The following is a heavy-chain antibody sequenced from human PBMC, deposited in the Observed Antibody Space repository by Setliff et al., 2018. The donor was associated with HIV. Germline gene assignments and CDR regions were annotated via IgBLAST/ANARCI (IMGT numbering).Heavy chain of an antibody. V-gene: IGHV1-18*01. CDR2: INSYDGNT. D-gene: IGHD1-1*01. CDR1: GYTFSSYG. J-gene: IGHJ3*01. CDR3: ARNKLSDAFDV. Sequence: GASVKVSCKASGYTFSSYGISWVRQAPGQGLGWMGWINSYDGNTNYEQKFQGRVTMTTDTSTTSAYLELRSLRPDDTAVYFCARNKLSDAFDVWGPGTMVTVSS.